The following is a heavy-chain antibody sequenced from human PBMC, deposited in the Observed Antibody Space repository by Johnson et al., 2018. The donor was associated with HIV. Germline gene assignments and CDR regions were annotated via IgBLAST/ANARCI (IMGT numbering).Heavy chain of an antibody. CDR3: AKALRPNSSGYYPYDAFDI. J-gene: IGHJ3*02. D-gene: IGHD3-22*01. CDR1: GFIFSTYG. V-gene: IGHV3-30*02. CDR2: MRSDGSID. Sequence: QVQLVESGGGVGQPGGSLRLSCAASGFIFSTYGMHWVRQAPGKGLEWVAFMRSDGSIDYYADSVKGRFTVSRANSKNTLYLQMDSLRTEDTAVYYCAKALRPNSSGYYPYDAFDIWGQGTTVTVSS.